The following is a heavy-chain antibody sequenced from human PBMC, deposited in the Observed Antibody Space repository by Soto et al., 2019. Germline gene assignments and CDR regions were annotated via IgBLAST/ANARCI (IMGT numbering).Heavy chain of an antibody. CDR2: VSGSGGST. Sequence: EVQLLESGGGLVQPGGSLRLSCAASGFTFSSYAMNWVRQAPGKGLGWVSVVSGSGGSTYYADSVKGRFTISRDNSNNALYLQMNSLRAEDTAVYYCAKRATGTYFDYWVQGNLVTVS. D-gene: IGHD1-1*01. CDR1: GFTFSSYA. CDR3: AKRATGTYFDY. V-gene: IGHV3-23*01. J-gene: IGHJ4*02.